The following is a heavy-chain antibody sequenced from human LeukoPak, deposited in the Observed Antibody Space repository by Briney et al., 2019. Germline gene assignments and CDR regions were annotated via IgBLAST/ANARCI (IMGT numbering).Heavy chain of an antibody. CDR2: IYYSGST. CDR3: ARSPGQSRGAY. D-gene: IGHD1-26*01. J-gene: IGHJ4*02. V-gene: IGHV4-39*07. Sequence: SETLSLTCTVSGGSISSSSYYWGWIRQPPGKGLEWIGSIYYSGSTYYNPSLKSRVTISVDTSKNQFSLKLSSVTAADTAVYYCARSPGQSRGAYWGQGTLVTVSS. CDR1: GGSISSSSYY.